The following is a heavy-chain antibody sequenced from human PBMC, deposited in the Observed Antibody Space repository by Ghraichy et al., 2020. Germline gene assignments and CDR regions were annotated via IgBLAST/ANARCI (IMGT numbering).Heavy chain of an antibody. D-gene: IGHD3-9*01. CDR1: GFTFDDYA. CDR2: ISWNSGSI. Sequence: LRLSCAASGFTFDDYAMHWVRQAPGKGLEWVSGISWNSGSIGYADSVKGRFTISRDNAKNSLYLQMNSLRAEDTALYYCAKDRSNILTGIDYWGQGTLVTVSS. CDR3: AKDRSNILTGIDY. J-gene: IGHJ4*02. V-gene: IGHV3-9*01.